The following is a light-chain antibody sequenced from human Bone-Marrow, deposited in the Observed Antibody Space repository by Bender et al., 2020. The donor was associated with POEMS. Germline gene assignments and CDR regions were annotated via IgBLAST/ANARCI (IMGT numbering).Light chain of an antibody. CDR3: CSYAGSSTPFV. CDR2: RDN. Sequence: QSVLTQPPSASGTPGQRVTISCSGSSSNIGSNYVYWYQQLPGTAPKLLIYRDNQRPSGVPGRFSGSKSGTSASLAISGLRSEDEADYYCCSYAGSSTPFVFGTGTKVTVL. J-gene: IGLJ1*01. V-gene: IGLV1-47*01. CDR1: SSNIGSNY.